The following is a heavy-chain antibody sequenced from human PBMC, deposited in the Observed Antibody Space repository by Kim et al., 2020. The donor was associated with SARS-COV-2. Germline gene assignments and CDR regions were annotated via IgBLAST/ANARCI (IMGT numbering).Heavy chain of an antibody. V-gene: IGHV5-51*01. Sequence: GESLKISCKGSGYSFTDHWIAWVRQMPGRGLEWMGIINPSDSDTRYSPSFQGQVTISVDKSTNTASLQWSSLKASDTAMYYFSRRGRRCSSTNCYFAYWG. D-gene: IGHD2-2*01. CDR3: SRRGRRCSSTNCYFAY. CDR2: INPSDSDT. J-gene: IGHJ4*03. CDR1: GYSFTDHW.